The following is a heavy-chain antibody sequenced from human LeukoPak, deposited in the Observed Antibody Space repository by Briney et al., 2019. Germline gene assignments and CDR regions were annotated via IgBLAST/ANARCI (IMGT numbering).Heavy chain of an antibody. Sequence: GRSLRLSCAASGFTFSTYAMHWVRQAPGKGLEWVAVMSYDGNNKFYADSVKGRFTISRDNSENTLYLQMNSLRAEDTAVYYCARPYGSRASWSAFDIWGQGTLVTVSS. V-gene: IGHV3-30-3*01. CDR1: GFTFSTYA. D-gene: IGHD2-2*01. J-gene: IGHJ3*02. CDR2: MSYDGNNK. CDR3: ARPYGSRASWSAFDI.